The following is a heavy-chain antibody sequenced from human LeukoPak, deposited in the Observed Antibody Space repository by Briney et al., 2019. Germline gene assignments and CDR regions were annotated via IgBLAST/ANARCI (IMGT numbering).Heavy chain of an antibody. D-gene: IGHD6-6*01. CDR3: ARETRSGIAARLGIDY. J-gene: IGHJ4*02. CDR2: IWYDGSNK. Sequence: GGSLRLSCAASGFTFSSYGMHWVRQAPGKGLEWVAVIWYDGSNKYYADSVKGRFTISRDNSKNTLYLQMNSLRAEDTAVYYCARETRSGIAARLGIDYWGQGTLVTVSS. V-gene: IGHV3-33*01. CDR1: GFTFSSYG.